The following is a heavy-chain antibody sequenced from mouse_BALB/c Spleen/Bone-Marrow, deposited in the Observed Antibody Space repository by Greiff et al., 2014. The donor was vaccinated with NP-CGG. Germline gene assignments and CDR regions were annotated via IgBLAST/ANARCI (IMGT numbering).Heavy chain of an antibody. Sequence: VQLQQSGTVLARPGASARMSCKASGYTFSSFWMHWIRQRPGQGLEWIGAIYPGNSDTRYNQKFKGKARLTAVASSSTAYMELSRLTDEDTAVYYCTREGNYFDSRGQGTTLTVSS. CDR2: IYPGNSDT. J-gene: IGHJ2*01. CDR3: TREGNYFDS. V-gene: IGHV1-5*01. CDR1: GYTFSSFW.